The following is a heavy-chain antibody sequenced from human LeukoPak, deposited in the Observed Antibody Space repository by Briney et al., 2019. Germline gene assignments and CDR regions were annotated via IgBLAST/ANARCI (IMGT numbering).Heavy chain of an antibody. J-gene: IGHJ4*02. V-gene: IGHV4-59*01. D-gene: IGHD2/OR15-2a*01. CDR3: ARAVSYYGLFYFDY. CDR2: IYYSGST. Sequence: SETLSLTCTVSSGSISSYYWSWIRQPPGKGLEWIGNIYYSGSTNYSPSLKSRGTISVDTSKNQFSLKLTSVTAADTAVYFCARAVSYYGLFYFDYWGQGTLVTVSS. CDR1: SGSISSYY.